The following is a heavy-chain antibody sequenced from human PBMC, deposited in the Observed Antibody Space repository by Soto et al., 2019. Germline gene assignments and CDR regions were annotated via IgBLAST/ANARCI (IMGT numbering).Heavy chain of an antibody. V-gene: IGHV6-1*01. CDR1: RDSVSGNSAA. J-gene: IGHJ6*02. Sequence: SQTLSLTCAISRDSVSGNSAAWNWIRQSRSGGLEWLGRTYYRSKWYNDYAVSAKSRITINPDTSKNQFSLQLNSVTPEDTAVYYCARGGRYYGSGSYSDYYYGMDVWGQGTTVTVSS. CDR2: TYYRSKWYN. D-gene: IGHD3-10*01. CDR3: ARGGRYYGSGSYSDYYYGMDV.